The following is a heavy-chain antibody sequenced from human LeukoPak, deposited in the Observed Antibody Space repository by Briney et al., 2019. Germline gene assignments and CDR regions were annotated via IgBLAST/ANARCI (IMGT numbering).Heavy chain of an antibody. J-gene: IGHJ6*04. D-gene: IGHD2-2*01. CDR1: GGSISSSNW. Sequence: SETLSLTCAVSGGSISSSNWWSWVRQPPGKGLEWIGEIYHSGSTNYNPSLKSRVTISVDKSKNQFSLKLGSVTAADTAVYYCARGGSTSLYYYYGMDVWGKGTTVTVSS. CDR2: IYHSGST. CDR3: ARGGSTSLYYYYGMDV. V-gene: IGHV4-4*02.